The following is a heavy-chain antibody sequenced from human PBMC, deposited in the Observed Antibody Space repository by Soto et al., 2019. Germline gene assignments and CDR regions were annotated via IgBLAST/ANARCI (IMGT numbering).Heavy chain of an antibody. CDR2: IYHSGST. CDR3: ARPSTTVTTLDY. J-gene: IGHJ4*02. D-gene: IGHD4-17*01. Sequence: SETLSLTCTVSGGSISSGGYSWSWIRQPPGKGLEWIGYIYHSGSTYYNTSLKSRVTISVDRSKNQFSMKLSSVTAADTAVYYCARPSTTVTTLDYWGQGTLVTVSS. V-gene: IGHV4-30-2*01. CDR1: GGSISSGGYS.